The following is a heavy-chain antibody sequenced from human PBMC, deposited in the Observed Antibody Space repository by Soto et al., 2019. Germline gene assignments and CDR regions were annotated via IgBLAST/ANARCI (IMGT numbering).Heavy chain of an antibody. D-gene: IGHD4-4*01. Sequence: GESLKISCKGSGYSFTNYWIGWVRQMPGKGLEWMGIIYPGDSDTRYSPSFQGQVSISADKSTNTAYLQWSYLKASDTAMYYCARLGSGSPVTPGRYFAYWGQGTLVTVSS. J-gene: IGHJ4*02. V-gene: IGHV5-51*01. CDR1: GYSFTNYW. CDR3: ARLGSGSPVTPGRYFAY. CDR2: IYPGDSDT.